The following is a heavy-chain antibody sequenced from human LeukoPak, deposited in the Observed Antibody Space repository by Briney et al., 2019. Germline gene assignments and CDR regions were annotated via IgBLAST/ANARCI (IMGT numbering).Heavy chain of an antibody. CDR3: ACKTTAAAGTFDY. V-gene: IGHV4-4*02. CDR2: IHHNGSK. Sequence: SETLSLTCAVSGGSISSSNWWSWVRQPPGKGLEWIGEIHHNGSKNYSPSLNSRVTISVDKSKSQFSLKLTSVTVADTALYYCACKTTAAAGTFDYWGQGTLVTVSS. J-gene: IGHJ4*02. CDR1: GGSISSSNW. D-gene: IGHD6-13*01.